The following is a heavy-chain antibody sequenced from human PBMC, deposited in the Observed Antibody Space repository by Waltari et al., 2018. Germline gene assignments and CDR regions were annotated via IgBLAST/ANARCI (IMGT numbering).Heavy chain of an antibody. CDR3: AKPFYNWDDPLHS. CDR2: ITVSDDT. CDR1: GLIFNNFA. Sequence: EVQLLESGGGLVQPGGPLSLHCAASGLIFNNFAITWVRLAPGTGLDWVAAITVSDDTFYADSVMGRFTVSRDTSKNTVYLQMNGLRAEDTAIYYCAKPFYNWDDPLHSWGQGTLVAVSS. J-gene: IGHJ4*02. V-gene: IGHV3-23*01. D-gene: IGHD1-20*01.